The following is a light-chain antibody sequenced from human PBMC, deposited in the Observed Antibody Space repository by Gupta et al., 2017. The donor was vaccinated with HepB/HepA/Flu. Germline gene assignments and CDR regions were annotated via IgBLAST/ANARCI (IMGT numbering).Light chain of an antibody. CDR3: QQYDGVPPT. CDR1: QDVNNY. J-gene: IGKJ4*01. Sequence: DIELTQSPSTLSAFIGDRVTITCQATQDVNNYLNWYQQKPATAPKLLIFDGSHLATGVPSRFNGRGSEALFSFPIDSLQTEDVATYYCQQYDGVPPTFGGGTKVELK. CDR2: DGS. V-gene: IGKV1-33*01.